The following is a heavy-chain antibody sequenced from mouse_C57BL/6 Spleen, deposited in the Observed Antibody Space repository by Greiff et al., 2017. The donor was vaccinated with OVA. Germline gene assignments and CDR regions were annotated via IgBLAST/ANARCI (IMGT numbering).Heavy chain of an antibody. Sequence: VQLQQSGTVLARPGASVKMSCKTSGYTFTSYWMHWVKQRPGQGLEWIGAIYPGNSDTSYNQKFKGKAKLTAVTSASTAYMELSSLTNEDSAVYYCTIRYYYGLYYFDYWGQGTTLTVSS. CDR1: GYTFTSYW. V-gene: IGHV1-5*01. CDR3: TIRYYYGLYYFDY. D-gene: IGHD1-1*01. J-gene: IGHJ2*01. CDR2: IYPGNSDT.